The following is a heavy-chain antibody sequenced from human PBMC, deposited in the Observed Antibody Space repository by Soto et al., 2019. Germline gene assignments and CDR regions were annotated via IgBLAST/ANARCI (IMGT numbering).Heavy chain of an antibody. V-gene: IGHV4-34*01. Sequence: SETLSLTCAVYGGSFSGYYWSWIRQPPGKGLEWIGEINHSGSTNYNPSLKSRVTISVDTSKNQFSLKLSSVTAADTAVYYCARGRGVTMVRGVTAYYYYYYMDVWGKGTTVTVSS. CDR2: INHSGST. CDR3: ARGRGVTMVRGVTAYYYYYYMDV. D-gene: IGHD3-10*01. J-gene: IGHJ6*03. CDR1: GGSFSGYY.